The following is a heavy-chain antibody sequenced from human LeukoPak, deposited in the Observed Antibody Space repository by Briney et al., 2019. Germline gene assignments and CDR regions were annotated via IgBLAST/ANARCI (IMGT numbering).Heavy chain of an antibody. V-gene: IGHV3-33*08. CDR2: IWYDGTNQ. D-gene: IGHD6-13*01. Sequence: HPGKSLRLSCAASGFTFDSYAMHWVRQAPGKGLEWVALIWYDGTNQYYADSVMGRFTISRDNSKNTLYLQMNSLRAEDTAVYYCARGIAAAPFKNYYYGMDVWGQGTTVTVSS. CDR3: ARGIAAAPFKNYYYGMDV. CDR1: GFTFDSYA. J-gene: IGHJ6*02.